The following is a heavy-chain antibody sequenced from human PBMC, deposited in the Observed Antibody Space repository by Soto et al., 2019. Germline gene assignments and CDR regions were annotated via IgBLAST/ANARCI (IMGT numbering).Heavy chain of an antibody. J-gene: IGHJ5*02. CDR3: ARSGSYYPARNWFGP. D-gene: IGHD3-10*01. V-gene: IGHV1-18*01. CDR2: ISGFNDDT. CDR1: GYTFTSYG. Sequence: QAQLVQSGVEMKNVGASVKVSCKASGYTFTSYGISWVRQAPGQGLEWMGWISGFNDDTNHAQKFKGRVTVTKDTSTSTAYMELRSLKSDATAVYYCARSGSYYPARNWFGPWGQGTLVTVSS.